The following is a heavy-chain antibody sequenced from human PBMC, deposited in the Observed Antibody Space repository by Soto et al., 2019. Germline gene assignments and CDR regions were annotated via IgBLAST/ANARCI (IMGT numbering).Heavy chain of an antibody. CDR1: GYTFTSYG. Sequence: QVQLVQSGAEVKKPGASVKVSCKASGYTFTSYGISWVRQAPGQGLEWMGWISAYNGNTNYAQKLQGRVTIPTDTSTSTAYMAPRRLRFDDTAVYYCARDPLMTTVTTGWFDPWGQGTLVTVSS. CDR3: ARDPLMTTVTTGWFDP. CDR2: ISAYNGNT. J-gene: IGHJ5*02. D-gene: IGHD4-17*01. V-gene: IGHV1-18*01.